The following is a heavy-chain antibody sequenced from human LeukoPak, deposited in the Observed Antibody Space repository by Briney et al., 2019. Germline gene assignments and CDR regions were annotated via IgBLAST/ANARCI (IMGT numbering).Heavy chain of an antibody. CDR2: ISYDGSNK. V-gene: IGHV3-30-3*01. D-gene: IGHD2-15*01. J-gene: IGHJ6*03. CDR1: GFTFSSYA. CDR3: AREGCSGGSCYPEYMDV. Sequence: GGSLRLSCAASGFTFSSYAMHWVRQAPGKGLEWVAVISYDGSNKYYADSVKGRFTISRDNSKNTLYLQMNSLRAEDTAVYYCAREGCSGGSCYPEYMDVWGKGTTVTVSS.